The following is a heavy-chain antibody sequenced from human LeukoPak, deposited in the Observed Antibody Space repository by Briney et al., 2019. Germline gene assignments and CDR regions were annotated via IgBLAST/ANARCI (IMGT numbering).Heavy chain of an antibody. J-gene: IGHJ4*02. Sequence: GESLKISCKGFGYSFTNYWIGWVRQMPGKGLEWMGIIYPGDSDTRYSPSFQGQVTISADKSINTAYLQWSSLKASDTAIYYCARRSEQTPFFEYWGQGTLVTVSS. V-gene: IGHV5-51*01. CDR3: ARRSEQTPFFEY. CDR1: GYSFTNYW. D-gene: IGHD2-15*01. CDR2: IYPGDSDT.